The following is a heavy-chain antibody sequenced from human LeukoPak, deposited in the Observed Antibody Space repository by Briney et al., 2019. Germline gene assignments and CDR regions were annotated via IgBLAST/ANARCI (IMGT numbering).Heavy chain of an antibody. D-gene: IGHD1-26*01. J-gene: IGHJ4*02. V-gene: IGHV3-7*01. Sequence: GGSLRLSCAASGFTFSDYYMSWIRQAPGKGLEWVANIKQDGSDKNYVDSAKGRFTISRDNAKNSLSLQMNSLRAEDTAVYYCARGRWELSLWGQGTLVTVSS. CDR2: IKQDGSDK. CDR1: GFTFSDYY. CDR3: ARGRWELSL.